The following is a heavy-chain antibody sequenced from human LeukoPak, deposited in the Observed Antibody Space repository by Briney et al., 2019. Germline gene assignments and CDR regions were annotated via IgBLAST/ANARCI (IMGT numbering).Heavy chain of an antibody. CDR2: IYYSGST. D-gene: IGHD1-1*01. V-gene: IGHV4-59*01. J-gene: IGHJ6*02. CDR1: GGSISSYY. Sequence: PSETLSLTCTVSGGSISSYYWSWIRQPPGKGLEWIGYIYYSGSTNYNPSLKSRVTISVDTSKNQFSLKLSSVTAADTAVYYCARARPGWNGVYYYYGMDVWGQGTTVTVPS. CDR3: ARARPGWNGVYYYYGMDV.